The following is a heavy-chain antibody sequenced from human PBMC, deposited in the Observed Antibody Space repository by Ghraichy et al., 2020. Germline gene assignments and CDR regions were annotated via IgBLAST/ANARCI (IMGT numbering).Heavy chain of an antibody. J-gene: IGHJ4*02. D-gene: IGHD1-26*01. Sequence: SQTLSLTCTVSGGSINGYYWSWIRQPPGKGLEWIAYVHYSGSTNYNPSLRSRVTISVDTSKNQFSLKLISVTAADTAVYYCARDARGSSHLDYWGQGTLVTVSS. V-gene: IGHV4-59*01. CDR1: GGSINGYY. CDR2: VHYSGST. CDR3: ARDARGSSHLDY.